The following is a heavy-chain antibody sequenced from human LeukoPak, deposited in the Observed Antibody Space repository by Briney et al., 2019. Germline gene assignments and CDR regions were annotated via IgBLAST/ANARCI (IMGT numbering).Heavy chain of an antibody. CDR2: IYYGGNT. D-gene: IGHD2-21*02. V-gene: IGHV4-59*01. CDR3: AGAYCGGDCYSGRAFDI. CDR1: GGSIGSYY. Sequence: SETLSLTCTVSGGSIGSYYWSWIRQPPGKGLEWIGYIYYGGNTDHNPSLKSRVSISVDTSKNQVSLRLTSVAAADTAVYYCAGAYCGGDCYSGRAFDIWGQGTMVTVSS. J-gene: IGHJ3*02.